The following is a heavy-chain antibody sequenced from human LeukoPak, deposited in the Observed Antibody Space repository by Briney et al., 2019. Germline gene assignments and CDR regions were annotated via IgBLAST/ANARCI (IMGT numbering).Heavy chain of an antibody. D-gene: IGHD6-19*01. Sequence: AGGSLRLSCAASGFTFSSYAMSWVRQAPGKGLEWVSAISGSGGSTYYADSVKGRFTISRDNSKNTLYLQMNSLRAEDTAVYYCAKGGSSGWYLIYYYGMDVWGQGTTVTVSS. CDR2: ISGSGGST. CDR3: AKGGSSGWYLIYYYGMDV. J-gene: IGHJ6*02. CDR1: GFTFSSYA. V-gene: IGHV3-23*01.